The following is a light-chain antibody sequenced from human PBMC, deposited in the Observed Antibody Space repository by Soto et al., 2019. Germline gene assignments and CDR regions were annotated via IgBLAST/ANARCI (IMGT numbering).Light chain of an antibody. CDR1: TGAVTSGHY. CDR3: SSYAGNNNYV. Sequence: QAVVTQEPSLTVSPGGTVTLTCGSSTGAVTSGHYPYWFQQKPGQAPRTLIYDTSNKHSWTPARFSGSLLGGKAALTLSGAQPEDEADYYCSSYAGNNNYVFGTGTKVTVL. CDR2: DTS. J-gene: IGLJ1*01. V-gene: IGLV7-46*01.